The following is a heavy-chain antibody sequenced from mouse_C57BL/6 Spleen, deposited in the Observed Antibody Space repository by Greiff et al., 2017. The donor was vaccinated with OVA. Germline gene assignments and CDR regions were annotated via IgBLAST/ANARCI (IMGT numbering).Heavy chain of an antibody. D-gene: IGHD1-1*01. CDR1: GYTFPSYW. Sequence: QLQQPGAELVKPGASVKMSCKASGYTFPSYWITWVKQRPGQGLEWVGDIYPGSGSTNYNEKFKSKATLTVDTSSSTAYMQLSSLTSEDSAVYYCARFPYYGSSAMDYWGQGTSVTVSS. CDR3: ARFPYYGSSAMDY. CDR2: IYPGSGST. V-gene: IGHV1-55*01. J-gene: IGHJ4*01.